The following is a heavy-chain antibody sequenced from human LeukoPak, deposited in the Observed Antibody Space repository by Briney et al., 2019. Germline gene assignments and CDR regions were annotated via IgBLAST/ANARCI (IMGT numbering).Heavy chain of an antibody. Sequence: GGSLRLSYAASGFTFSSYAMHWVRRAPGKGLEWVTAISYDGSNKNYAESVKGRFTISRDNSKNTLYLQMNSLRAEDTAVYYCARGVRIAVAGNIDYWGQGTLVTVSS. CDR2: ISYDGSNK. D-gene: IGHD6-19*01. V-gene: IGHV3-30*04. J-gene: IGHJ4*02. CDR1: GFTFSSYA. CDR3: ARGVRIAVAGNIDY.